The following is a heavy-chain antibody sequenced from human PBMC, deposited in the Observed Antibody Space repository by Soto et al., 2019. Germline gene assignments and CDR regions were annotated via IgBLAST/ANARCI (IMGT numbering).Heavy chain of an antibody. CDR2: ISYDGSNK. D-gene: IGHD3-22*01. CDR1: GFTFSRYG. V-gene: IGHV3-30*18. CDR3: ANPYDSSGYPHYFDY. Sequence: HPGGSLRLACAASGFTFSRYGMHWVRQAPGKGLEGVAVISYDGSNKYYADSVKGRFTISRDNSKNTLYLQMNSLRAEDTAVYYCANPYDSSGYPHYFDYWGQGTLVTVST. J-gene: IGHJ4*02.